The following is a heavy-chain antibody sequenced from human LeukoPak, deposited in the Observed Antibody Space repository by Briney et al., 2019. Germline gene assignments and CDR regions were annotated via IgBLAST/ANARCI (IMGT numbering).Heavy chain of an antibody. CDR1: GGSFSGYY. CDR2: INHSGST. D-gene: IGHD2-21*01. V-gene: IGHV4-34*01. CDR3: ARVHVVVIAIDY. Sequence: SETLSLTCAVYGGSFSGYYWSWIRQPPGKGLEWIGEINHSGSTNYNPSLKSRVTISVDTSKNQFSLKLSSVTAADTAVYYCARVHVVVIAIDYWGQGTLVTVSS. J-gene: IGHJ4*02.